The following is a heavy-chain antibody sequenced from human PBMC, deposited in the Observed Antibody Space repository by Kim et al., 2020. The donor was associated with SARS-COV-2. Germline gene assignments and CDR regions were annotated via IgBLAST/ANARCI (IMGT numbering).Heavy chain of an antibody. CDR1: GFTFTGHA. D-gene: IGHD2-21*01. CDR3: MKGGWGWIWDH. Sequence: GGSLRLSCTTSGFTFTGHAMSWVRQAPGKGLEWVSSIDGSDGTTYYVDSVRGRFTISRDESKNTLYLQMSALRGDYTAVYYCMKGGWGWIWDHWGQGTLVTVSS. CDR2: IDGSDGTT. J-gene: IGHJ4*02. V-gene: IGHV3-23*01.